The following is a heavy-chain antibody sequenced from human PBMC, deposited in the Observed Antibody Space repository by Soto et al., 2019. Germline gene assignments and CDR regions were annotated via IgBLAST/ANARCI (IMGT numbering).Heavy chain of an antibody. J-gene: IGHJ4*02. CDR1: GFTFSNAW. D-gene: IGHD3-22*01. CDR2: IKSKTDGGTT. CDR3: TTDEITMIVVVINRY. Sequence: GGSLRLSCAASGFTFSNAWMSWVRQAPGKGLEWVGRIKSKTDGGTTDYAAPVKGRFTISRDDSKNTLYLQMNSLKTEDTAVYYCTTDEITMIVVVINRYWGRGTLVTVSS. V-gene: IGHV3-15*01.